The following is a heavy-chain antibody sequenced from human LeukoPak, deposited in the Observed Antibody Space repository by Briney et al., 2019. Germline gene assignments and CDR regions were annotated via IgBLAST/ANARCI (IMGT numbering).Heavy chain of an antibody. V-gene: IGHV3-74*01. Sequence: PGGSLRLSCAASGFTFSTYWMHWVRQAPGKGLVWVSSSNIDGSSTTYADSVKGRFTISRDNAKNTLFLQMNRLRAEDTAMYYCVREFLMTVSGMSRRLFDDWGQGTLVTVSS. D-gene: IGHD6-19*01. CDR1: GFTFSTYW. CDR3: VREFLMTVSGMSRRLFDD. J-gene: IGHJ4*02. CDR2: SNIDGSST.